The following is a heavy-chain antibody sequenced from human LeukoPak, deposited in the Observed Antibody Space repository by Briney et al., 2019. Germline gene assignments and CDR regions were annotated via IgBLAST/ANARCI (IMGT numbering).Heavy chain of an antibody. CDR2: ISWNSGSI. CDR1: GFTFDDYA. Sequence: GRSLRLSCAASGFTFDDYAMHWVRQAPGKGLEWVSGISWNSGSIGYADYVKGRFTISRDNAKNSLYLQMNSLRAEDTALYYCAKGSITMVRGKGSYFDYWGQGTLVTVSS. D-gene: IGHD3-10*01. V-gene: IGHV3-9*01. CDR3: AKGSITMVRGKGSYFDY. J-gene: IGHJ4*02.